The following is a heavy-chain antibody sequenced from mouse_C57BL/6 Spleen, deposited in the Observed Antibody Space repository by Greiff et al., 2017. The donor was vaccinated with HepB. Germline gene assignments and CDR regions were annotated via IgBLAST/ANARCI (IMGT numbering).Heavy chain of an antibody. V-gene: IGHV7-3*01. CDR2: IRNKANGYTT. J-gene: IGHJ3*01. Sequence: EVMLVESGGGLVQPGGSLSLSCAASGFTFTDYYMSWVRQPPGKALEWLGFIRNKANGYTTEYSASVKGRFTISSDNSQSILYLQMNALRAEDSATYYCARYGNDGYPFAYWGQGTLVTVSA. D-gene: IGHD2-3*01. CDR1: GFTFTDYY. CDR3: ARYGNDGYPFAY.